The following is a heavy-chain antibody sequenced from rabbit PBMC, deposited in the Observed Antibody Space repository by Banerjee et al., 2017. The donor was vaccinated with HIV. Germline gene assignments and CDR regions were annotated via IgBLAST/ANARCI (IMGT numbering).Heavy chain of an antibody. CDR3: ARNYVNAFDP. Sequence: VRQAPGKGLEWIGCINTSDGDTDYANWPKGRFTISKTSSTTVTLQMTSLTAADTATYFCARNYVNAFDPWGPGTLVTVS. J-gene: IGHJ2*01. V-gene: IGHV1S40*01. D-gene: IGHD1-1*01. CDR2: INTSDGDT.